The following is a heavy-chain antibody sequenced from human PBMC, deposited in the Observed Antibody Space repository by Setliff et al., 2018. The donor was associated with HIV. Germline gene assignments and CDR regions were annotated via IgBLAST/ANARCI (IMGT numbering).Heavy chain of an antibody. CDR1: GGSFSGYY. CDR2: IYYSEST. CDR3: AITIVGVTTEMY. V-gene: IGHV4-34*01. D-gene: IGHD2-21*02. J-gene: IGHJ4*02. Sequence: SETLSLTCAVYGGSFSGYYWSWIRQPPGKGLEWIGSIYYSESTYYNPSLKSRVTISVDTSKNQFSLKLSSVTAADAAVYYCAITIVGVTTEMYWGQGTLVTVSS.